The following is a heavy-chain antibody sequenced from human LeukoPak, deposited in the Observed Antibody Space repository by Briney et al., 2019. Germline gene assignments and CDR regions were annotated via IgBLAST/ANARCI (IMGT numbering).Heavy chain of an antibody. J-gene: IGHJ3*02. CDR2: INPNSGGT. Sequence: ASVKVSCKASGYTFTGYYMHWVRQAPGQGLEWMGWINPNSGGTNYAQKFQGRVTVTRDTSISTAYMELSRLRSDDTAVYYCARTRTYSSGWGNDAFDIWGQGTMVTVSS. CDR3: ARTRTYSSGWGNDAFDI. V-gene: IGHV1-2*02. D-gene: IGHD6-19*01. CDR1: GYTFTGYY.